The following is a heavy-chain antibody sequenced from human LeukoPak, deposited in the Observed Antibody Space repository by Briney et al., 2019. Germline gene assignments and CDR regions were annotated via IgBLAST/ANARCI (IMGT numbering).Heavy chain of an antibody. J-gene: IGHJ4*02. CDR3: AKDRTYYSYFDY. V-gene: IGHV3-23*01. CDR2: ISGSGGST. CDR1: GFTFSSYA. D-gene: IGHD2/OR15-2a*01. Sequence: PGGSLRLSCAASGFTFSSYAMSWVRQAPGKGLEWVSAISGSGGSTYYADSVKGRFTISRDNSKNTLYLQMNSPRAEDTAVYYCAKDRTYYSYFDYWGQGTLVTVSS.